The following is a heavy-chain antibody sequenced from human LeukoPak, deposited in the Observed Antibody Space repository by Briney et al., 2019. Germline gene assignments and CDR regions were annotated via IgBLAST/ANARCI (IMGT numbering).Heavy chain of an antibody. CDR2: IYYSGST. V-gene: IGHV4-31*03. J-gene: IGHJ6*02. CDR1: GGSISSGGYY. D-gene: IGHD1-26*01. Sequence: PSQTLSLTCTVSGGSISSGGYYWSWIRQHPGKGLEWIGYIYYSGSTYYNPSLKSRVTISVDTSKNQFSLKLSSVTAADTAVYYCARDSGSYPTPYGMDVWGQGTTVTVSS. CDR3: ARDSGSYPTPYGMDV.